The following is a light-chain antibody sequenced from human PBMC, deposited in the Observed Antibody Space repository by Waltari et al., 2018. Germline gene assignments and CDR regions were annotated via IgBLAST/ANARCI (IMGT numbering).Light chain of an antibody. J-gene: IGKJ2*01. V-gene: IGKV4-1*01. Sequence: DIVMTQSPDSLAVSLGERATLNCKSSQSVLYSPNNKNYLAWYQQKPGHAPKLLIYWASTRESGVPDRFSGSGSGTDFSLTISSLQAEDVAVYYCQHFYNPPYTFGQGTKLEIK. CDR1: QSVLYSPNNKNY. CDR2: WAS. CDR3: QHFYNPPYT.